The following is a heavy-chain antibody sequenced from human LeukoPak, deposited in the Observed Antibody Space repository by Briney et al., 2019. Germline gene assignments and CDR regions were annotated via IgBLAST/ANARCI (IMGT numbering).Heavy chain of an antibody. CDR3: AKDSTSYGDYRFDY. J-gene: IGHJ4*02. CDR1: GFTFSGYG. CDR2: IRYDGSNK. V-gene: IGHV3-30*02. Sequence: GGSLRLSCAASGFTFSGYGMHWVRQAPGKGLEWVAFIRYDGSNKYYADSVKGRFTISRDNSKNTLYLQMNSLRAEDTAVYYCAKDSTSYGDYRFDYWGQGTLVTVSS. D-gene: IGHD4-17*01.